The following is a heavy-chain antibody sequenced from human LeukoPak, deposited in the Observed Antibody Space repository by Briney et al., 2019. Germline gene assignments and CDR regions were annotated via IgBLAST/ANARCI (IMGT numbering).Heavy chain of an antibody. D-gene: IGHD2-2*01. CDR1: GSTFSTYA. J-gene: IGHJ4*02. CDR3: AKGPYCSSTSCYSAFDH. CDR2: IRGGGHNT. Sequence: GGSLRLSCAASGSTFSTYAMSWVRQAPGKGLEWVSAIRGGGHNTYYADSVKGRFTISRDNSKNTLYLQMNSLRVEDTAVYYCAKGPYCSSTSCYSAFDHWGQGTLVTVSS. V-gene: IGHV3-23*01.